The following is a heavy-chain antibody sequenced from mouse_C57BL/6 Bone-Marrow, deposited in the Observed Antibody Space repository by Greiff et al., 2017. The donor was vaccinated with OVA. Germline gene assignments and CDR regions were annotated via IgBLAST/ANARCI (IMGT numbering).Heavy chain of an antibody. V-gene: IGHV7-3*01. CDR2: IRNKANGYTT. CDR1: GFTFTDYY. CDR3: ARFSSSYMYYFDY. Sequence: EVQVVESGGGLVQPGGSLSLSCAASGFTFTDYYMSWVRQPPGKALEWLGFIRNKANGYTTEYSASVKGRFTITIDKSQSILYLQMNALRAEDSTTYYCARFSSSYMYYFDYWGQGTTLTVSS. J-gene: IGHJ2*01. D-gene: IGHD1-1*01.